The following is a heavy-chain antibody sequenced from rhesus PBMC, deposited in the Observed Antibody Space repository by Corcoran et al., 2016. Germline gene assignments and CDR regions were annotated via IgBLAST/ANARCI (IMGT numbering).Heavy chain of an antibody. CDR1: GYSISSGYA. Sequence: QVRLQESGPGVVKPSETLSLTCAVSGYSISSGYAWSWFRQPPGKGLEWLGYIYGSSGSTNDNPSLKNRVTISKDTSKNQFSLKLCSVTAVDTAVYYCAREAGVFEFWGQGALVTVSS. CDR3: AREAGVFEF. D-gene: IGHD6-31*01. J-gene: IGHJ1*01. CDR2: IYGSSGST. V-gene: IGHV4-127*01.